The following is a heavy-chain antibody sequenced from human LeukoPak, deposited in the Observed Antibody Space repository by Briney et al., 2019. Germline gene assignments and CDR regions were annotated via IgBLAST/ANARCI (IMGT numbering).Heavy chain of an antibody. D-gene: IGHD3-22*01. CDR1: GFTFSSYD. CDR3: ARDFHVRLYDIGGYSY. CDR2: IGTAGEI. V-gene: IGHV3-13*01. J-gene: IGHJ4*02. Sequence: GGSLRLSCAASGFTFSSYDIHWVRQATGKGLEWASGIGTAGEIYYPGSVKGRFTISRDNAKNSLYLQMNSLRAEDTAVYSCARDFHVRLYDIGGYSYWGQGTLVTVSS.